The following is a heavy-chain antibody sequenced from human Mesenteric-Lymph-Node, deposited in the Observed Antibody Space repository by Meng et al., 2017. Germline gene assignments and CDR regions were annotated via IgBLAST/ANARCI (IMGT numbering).Heavy chain of an antibody. Sequence: ASAMVSCKASGGTFSSYASSWVRQAPGQGLEWMVWMNPNSGNTGYAQKSQGRVSITSNTSISTAYMVLSSMRSEDTAVYYCARSLWFGEGNWFDPWGQGTLVTVSS. CDR1: GGTFSSYA. CDR2: MNPNSGNT. J-gene: IGHJ5*02. CDR3: ARSLWFGEGNWFDP. D-gene: IGHD3-10*01. V-gene: IGHV1-8*03.